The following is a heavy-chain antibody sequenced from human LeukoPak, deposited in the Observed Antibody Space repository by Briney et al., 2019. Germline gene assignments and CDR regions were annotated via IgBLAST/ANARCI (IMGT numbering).Heavy chain of an antibody. D-gene: IGHD5/OR15-5a*01. Sequence: PSHTLSLTCAVSGGSISSGGYSWSWIRQPPGKGLEWIGYIYHSVSTYYNPSLKSRVTISVDRSKNQFSLKLSSVTAADTAVYYCAGASYSTSFDYWGQGTLVTVSS. V-gene: IGHV4-30-2*01. CDR3: AGASYSTSFDY. CDR2: IYHSVST. CDR1: GGSISSGGYS. J-gene: IGHJ4*02.